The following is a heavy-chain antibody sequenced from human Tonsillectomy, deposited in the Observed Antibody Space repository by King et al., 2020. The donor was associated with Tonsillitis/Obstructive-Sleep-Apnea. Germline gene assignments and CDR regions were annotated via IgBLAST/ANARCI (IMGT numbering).Heavy chain of an antibody. D-gene: IGHD3-16*02. V-gene: IGHV3-20*03. Sequence: VQLVESGGGVVRPGGSLRLSFAASGFTFDDYAMSRVRQGPWKGLGWVSGINCKGGSTGLADSVKGRFTISRDNAKNSLYLQKNMLTDADTALCYCARSRNMITYGGVVVTPYDAFDIWGHGTMVTVSS. CDR3: ARSRNMITYGGVVVTPYDAFDI. CDR1: GFTFDDYA. CDR2: INCKGGST. J-gene: IGHJ3*02.